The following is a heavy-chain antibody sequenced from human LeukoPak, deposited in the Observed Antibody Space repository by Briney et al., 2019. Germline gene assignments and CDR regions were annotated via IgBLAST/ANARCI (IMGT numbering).Heavy chain of an antibody. D-gene: IGHD3-16*02. CDR2: INHSGST. CDR1: GGSFSGYY. Sequence: SETLSLTCTVYGGSFSGYYWSWIRQPPGKGLEWIGEINHSGSTNYNPSLKSRVTISVDTSKNQFSLKLSSVTAADTAVYYCARGLSVPRTYSDYCGQGTLVTVSS. V-gene: IGHV4-34*01. CDR3: ARGLSVPRTYSDY. J-gene: IGHJ4*02.